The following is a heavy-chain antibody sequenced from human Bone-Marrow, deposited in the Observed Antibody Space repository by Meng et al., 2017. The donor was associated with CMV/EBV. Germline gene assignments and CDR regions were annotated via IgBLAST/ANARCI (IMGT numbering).Heavy chain of an antibody. CDR2: TWYDGSNK. Sequence: GGSLKLSCAASGFTFSSYGMPWVRQAPGKGLEWVAVTWYDGSNKYYADSVKGRFTISRDNSKNTLYQQMNSLRAEDTAVYYCAKSSSIVVVPADSFDPWGQGTRVTVFS. V-gene: IGHV3-33*06. CDR3: AKSSSIVVVPADSFDP. D-gene: IGHD2-2*01. CDR1: GFTFSSYG. J-gene: IGHJ5*02.